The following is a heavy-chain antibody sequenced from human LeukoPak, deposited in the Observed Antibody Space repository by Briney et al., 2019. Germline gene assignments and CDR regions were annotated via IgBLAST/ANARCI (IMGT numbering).Heavy chain of an antibody. CDR1: GGTFSSYA. CDR3: ARGSGSPYGMDV. D-gene: IGHD3-10*01. J-gene: IGHJ6*04. V-gene: IGHV1-69*13. Sequence: SVKVSCKASGGTFSSYAISWVRQAPGQGLEWMGGIVPIFGTANYAQKFQGRVTITADESTSTAYMELSSLRSEDTAVYYCARGSGSPYGMDVWGKGTTVTVSS. CDR2: IVPIFGTA.